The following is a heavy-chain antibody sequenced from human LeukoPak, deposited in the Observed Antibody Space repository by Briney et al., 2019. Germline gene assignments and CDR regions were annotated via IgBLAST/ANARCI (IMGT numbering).Heavy chain of an antibody. CDR3: ARWGDGKKFDY. V-gene: IGHV3-33*08. CDR2: IWYDGSNK. CDR1: GFTFSSYE. J-gene: IGHJ4*02. Sequence: GGSLRLSCAASGFTFSSYEMNWVRQAPGKGLEWVAAIWYDGSNKYYADSVKGRFTISRDNSKNTLYLEMNSLRAEDTAVYFCARWGDGKKFDYWGQGTLVTVSS. D-gene: IGHD4-23*01.